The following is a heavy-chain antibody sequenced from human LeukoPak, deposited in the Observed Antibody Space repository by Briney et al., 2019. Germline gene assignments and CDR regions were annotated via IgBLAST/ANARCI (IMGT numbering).Heavy chain of an antibody. CDR3: AKDDTEGYYDSSGYYHLDY. V-gene: IGHV3-23*01. Sequence: GGSLRLSCAASGFTFSSYAMSWVRQAPGKGLEWVSAISGSGGSTYYADSVKGRFTISRDNSKNTLYLQMNSLRAEDTAVYYCAKDDTEGYYDSSGYYHLDYWGQGTLVTVSS. D-gene: IGHD3-22*01. CDR2: ISGSGGST. J-gene: IGHJ4*02. CDR1: GFTFSSYA.